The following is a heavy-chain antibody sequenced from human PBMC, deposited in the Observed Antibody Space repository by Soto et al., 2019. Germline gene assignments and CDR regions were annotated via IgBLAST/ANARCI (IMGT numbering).Heavy chain of an antibody. Sequence: SETLSLTCTVSGGSISSYYWSWIRQPPGKGLEWIGYIYYSGSTNYNPSLKRRVTLSVDTSKNQFCLKLSTVTAADTAMYYFARHAIRRLVLRLPVQRPDFNYWGQGILVSGSS. CDR2: IYYSGST. CDR3: ARHAIRRLVLRLPVQRPDFNY. V-gene: IGHV4-59*08. CDR1: GGSISSYY. J-gene: IGHJ4*02. D-gene: IGHD3-3*01.